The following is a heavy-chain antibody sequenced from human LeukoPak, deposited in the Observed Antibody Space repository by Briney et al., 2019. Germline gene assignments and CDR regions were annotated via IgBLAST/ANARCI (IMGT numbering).Heavy chain of an antibody. CDR2: INPNSGGT. D-gene: IGHD6-19*01. J-gene: IGHJ4*02. Sequence: ASVKVSCKASGYTFTCYYMHWVRQAPGQGLEWMGWINPNSGGTNYAQKFQGRVTMTRDTSISTAYMELSRLRSDDTAVYYCARDRSSGWYGAFDYWGQGTLVTVSS. CDR3: ARDRSSGWYGAFDY. V-gene: IGHV1-2*02. CDR1: GYTFTCYY.